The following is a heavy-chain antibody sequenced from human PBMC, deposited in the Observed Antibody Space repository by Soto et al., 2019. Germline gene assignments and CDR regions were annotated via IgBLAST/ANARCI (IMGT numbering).Heavy chain of an antibody. J-gene: IGHJ4*02. CDR1: GGTFSSYA. D-gene: IGHD2-2*01. CDR2: IIPIFGTA. V-gene: IGHV1-69*12. Sequence: QVQLVQSGAEVKKPGSSVKVSCKASGGTFSSYAISWVRQAPGQGLEWMGGIIPIFGTANYAQKFQGRVTITADESTSTAYMELSSLRSDDTAVYYCAGPGYCISTSCHGYFDYWGQGTLVTVSS. CDR3: AGPGYCISTSCHGYFDY.